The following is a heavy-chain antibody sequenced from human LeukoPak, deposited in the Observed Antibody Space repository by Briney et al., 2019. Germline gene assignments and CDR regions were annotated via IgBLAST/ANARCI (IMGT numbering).Heavy chain of an antibody. V-gene: IGHV4-39*07. CDR2: IYYSGST. Sequence: SETLSLTCTVSGGSISSSSYYWGWIRQPPGKGLEWIGSIYYSGSTYYNPSLKSRVTISVDTSKNQFSLKLSSVTAADTAVYYCARASGSYGERFDYWGQGTLVTVSS. J-gene: IGHJ4*02. D-gene: IGHD1-26*01. CDR1: GGSISSSSYY. CDR3: ARASGSYGERFDY.